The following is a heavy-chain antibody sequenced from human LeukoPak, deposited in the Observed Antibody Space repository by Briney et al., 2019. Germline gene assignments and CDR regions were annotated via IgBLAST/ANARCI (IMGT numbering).Heavy chain of an antibody. CDR1: GFTFSSYW. D-gene: IGHD3-22*01. V-gene: IGHV3-7*01. J-gene: IGHJ3*02. CDR2: IKQDGSEK. Sequence: PGGSLRLSCAASGFTFSSYWMSWVRQAPGKGLEWVANIKQDGSEKYYVDSVKGRFIISRDNSKNTLYLQMNSLRAEDTAVYYCAKDAADDSSGYYYDRAFDIWGQGTMVTVSS. CDR3: AKDAADDSSGYYYDRAFDI.